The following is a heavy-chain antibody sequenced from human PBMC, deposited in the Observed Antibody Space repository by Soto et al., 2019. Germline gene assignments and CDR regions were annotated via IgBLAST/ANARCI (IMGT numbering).Heavy chain of an antibody. Sequence: QVQLQESGPGLVKPSQTLSLTCIVSGGSISNVNDCWSWIRQRPDKGLEWIGHIYSGWSIYNNPSLTSRFTILVDTSKNHFSLQLSSVSAADTAVYYCARGPSGDKVDYWGQGTLVTVSS. V-gene: IGHV4-30-4*01. CDR2: IYSGWSI. D-gene: IGHD7-27*01. CDR3: ARGPSGDKVDY. CDR1: GGSISNVNDC. J-gene: IGHJ4*02.